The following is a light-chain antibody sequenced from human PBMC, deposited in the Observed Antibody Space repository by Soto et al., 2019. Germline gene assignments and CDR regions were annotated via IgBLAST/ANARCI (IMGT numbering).Light chain of an antibody. CDR3: QQYNNWPWT. J-gene: IGKJ1*01. V-gene: IGKV3-15*01. Sequence: ITQCLAALALSSAARAAIAFRASQSVSSNLAWYQQKPGQPPRLLIYGASTRATGIPARFSGSGSGTEFTLTISSLQSVDFAVYSCQQYNNWPWTFGQGTKVDIK. CDR1: QSVSSN. CDR2: GAS.